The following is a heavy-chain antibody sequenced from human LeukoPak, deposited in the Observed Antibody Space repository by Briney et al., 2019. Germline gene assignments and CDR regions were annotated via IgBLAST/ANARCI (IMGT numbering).Heavy chain of an antibody. CDR3: ARQSRDGDYIAKLFDY. V-gene: IGHV4-59*08. J-gene: IGHJ4*02. CDR2: IYYSGSI. CDR1: GGSLSNYY. Sequence: PSETLSLTCTVSGGSLSNYYWSWIRQHPGKGLEWIGYIYYSGSINYNPSLKSRVTISVDMSKNQFSLQLSSVTAADTAVYYCARQSRDGDYIAKLFDYWGQGTLVTVSS. D-gene: IGHD4-17*01.